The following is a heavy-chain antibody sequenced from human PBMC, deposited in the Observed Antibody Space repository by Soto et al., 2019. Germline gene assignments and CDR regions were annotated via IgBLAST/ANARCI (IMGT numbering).Heavy chain of an antibody. CDR1: GFTFTSYA. D-gene: IGHD6-13*01. V-gene: IGHV3-64*07. J-gene: IGHJ4*02. CDR2: ISSTGATI. Sequence: EVQLVESGGGLVQPGGSLRLSCAASGFTFTSYAVHWVRQATGKGLEFVASISSTGATIYYGDSVNGRVTISRDISKSTVYLQRGSLKAEDTAVYYCARARIGAAGTKYYFDYWGRGTRVTVSS. CDR3: ARARIGAAGTKYYFDY.